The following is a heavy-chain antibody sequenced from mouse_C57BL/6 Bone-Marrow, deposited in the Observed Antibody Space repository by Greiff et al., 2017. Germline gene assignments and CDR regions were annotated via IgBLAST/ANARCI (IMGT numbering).Heavy chain of an antibody. CDR3: SRWVNYWLAY. Sequence: VKVVESGAELVRPGTSVTVSCKASGYAFTNYLIEWVKQRPGQGLEWIGVINPGSGGTNYNAKVTGKATLTADTSSSTAYMQLSSLTSEDSAVYCWSRWVNYWLAYWGQGTLVTVSA. J-gene: IGHJ3*01. CDR1: GYAFTNYL. D-gene: IGHD1-3*01. CDR2: INPGSGGT. V-gene: IGHV1-54*01.